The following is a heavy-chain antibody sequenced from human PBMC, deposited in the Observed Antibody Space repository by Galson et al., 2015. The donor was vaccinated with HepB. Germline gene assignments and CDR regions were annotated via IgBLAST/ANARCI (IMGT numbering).Heavy chain of an antibody. Sequence: SETLSLTCALHGGSVSDAYWSWVRQSPEKGLEWIGEINQDEGTSYHPSLNGRVVISLDTAKNQFSLRLSSVTAADTALYYCARGFFGVVGAEHWGQGTLVTVST. D-gene: IGHD3-3*01. CDR3: ARGFFGVVGAEH. CDR1: GGSVSDAY. CDR2: INQDEGT. J-gene: IGHJ1*01. V-gene: IGHV4-34*01.